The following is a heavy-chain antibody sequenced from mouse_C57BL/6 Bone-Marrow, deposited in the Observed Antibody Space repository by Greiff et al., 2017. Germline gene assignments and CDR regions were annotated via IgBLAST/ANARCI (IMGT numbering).Heavy chain of an antibody. V-gene: IGHV1-7*01. Sequence: VQLLQSGAELAKPGASVKLSCKASGYTFTSYWMHWVQPTPGQGLEWIGYISPSSGYTKYNQKFKDKVTLTADKSSSTAYMQLSSLTYEDSAVYYSAGDSSVRYYFDDWGQGTTLTVSS. CDR1: GYTFTSYW. J-gene: IGHJ2*01. CDR3: AGDSSVRYYFDD. D-gene: IGHD3-2*02. CDR2: ISPSSGYT.